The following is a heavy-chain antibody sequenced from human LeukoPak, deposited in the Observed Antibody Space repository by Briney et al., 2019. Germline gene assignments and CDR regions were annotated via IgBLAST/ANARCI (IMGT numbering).Heavy chain of an antibody. J-gene: IGHJ4*02. Sequence: GGSLRLSCAASGFTFSSYAMSWVRQAPGKGPEWVSTISDSGGSTYYADSAKGRFTISRDNSKNTLYLQMNSLRAEDTAVYYCAKSGYNRFDYWGQGTLVTVSS. CDR1: GFTFSSYA. V-gene: IGHV3-23*01. D-gene: IGHD5-24*01. CDR2: ISDSGGST. CDR3: AKSGYNRFDY.